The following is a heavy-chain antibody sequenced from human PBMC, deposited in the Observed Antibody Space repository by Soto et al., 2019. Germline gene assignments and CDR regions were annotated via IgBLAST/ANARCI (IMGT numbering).Heavy chain of an antibody. J-gene: IGHJ3*02. CDR1: GGSISSGGYY. D-gene: IGHD4-17*01. CDR3: ARDTVTDAFDI. Sequence: QVQLQESGPGLVKPSQTLSLTCTVSGGSISSGGYYWSWIRQHPGKGLEWIGYIDYSGSTYYNRSIKSRVTKSVDTSKNQFSLKLSSLTAADTAVYYCARDTVTDAFDIWGQGTMVTVSS. CDR2: IDYSGST. V-gene: IGHV4-31*03.